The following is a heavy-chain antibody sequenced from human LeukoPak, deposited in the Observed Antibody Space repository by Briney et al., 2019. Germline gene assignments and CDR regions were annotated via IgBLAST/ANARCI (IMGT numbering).Heavy chain of an antibody. D-gene: IGHD6-19*01. J-gene: IGHJ4*02. CDR1: GGSISSSSYY. V-gene: IGHV4-39*07. CDR2: IYYSGST. CDR3: ARAPSSGWAFDY. Sequence: PSETLSLTCTVSGGSISSSSYYWGWIRQPPGKGLEWIGSIYYSGSTYYNPSLKSRVTISVDTSKNQFSLKLSSVTAADTAVYYCARAPSSGWAFDYWGQGTLVTVSS.